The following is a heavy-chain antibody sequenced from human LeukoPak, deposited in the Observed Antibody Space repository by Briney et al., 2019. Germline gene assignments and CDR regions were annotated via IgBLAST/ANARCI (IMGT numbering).Heavy chain of an antibody. D-gene: IGHD5-12*01. CDR2: VNSNSGST. J-gene: IGHJ4*02. CDR3: ARGRSTGYPYYFEY. CDR1: GYTFTSYD. V-gene: IGHV1-8*03. Sequence: ASVKVSCKASGYTFTSYDINWVRQATGQGLEWMGWVNSNSGSTGYAQKFQGRVTITRNTSISTAYMELSGLRSEDTAVYYCARGRSTGYPYYFEYWGQGTLVTVSS.